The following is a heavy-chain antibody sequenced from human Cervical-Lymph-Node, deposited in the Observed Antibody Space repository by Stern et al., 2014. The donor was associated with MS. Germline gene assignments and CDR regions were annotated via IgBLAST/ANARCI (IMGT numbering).Heavy chain of an antibody. V-gene: IGHV4-61*02. Sequence: VQLVESGPGLVKPSQTLSLTCTVSGGSISSSGYYWSWIRQPADKGLDWVGRIHDRGRTYYNPSLQSRATRSMAKAKNPFYLKSTFGPAADTAVYYCATTRWDLCTWNWFDPWGQGTLVTVSS. CDR3: ATTRWDLCTWNWFDP. CDR1: GGSISSSGYY. CDR2: IHDRGRT. D-gene: IGHD1-26*01. J-gene: IGHJ5*02.